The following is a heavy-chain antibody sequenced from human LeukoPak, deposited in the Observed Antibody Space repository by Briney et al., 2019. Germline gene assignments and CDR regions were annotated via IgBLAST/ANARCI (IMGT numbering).Heavy chain of an antibody. Sequence: PGGSLRLSCAASGFTFSTYGMHWVRQAPGKGLEWVAFIRYDGSNKFYADSVKGRFTISRDNSKNTLYLQMNSLRAEDTAVYYCAREAYYYGSGRLDYWGQGTLVTVSS. CDR3: AREAYYYGSGRLDY. V-gene: IGHV3-30*02. J-gene: IGHJ4*02. CDR1: GFTFSTYG. CDR2: IRYDGSNK. D-gene: IGHD3-10*01.